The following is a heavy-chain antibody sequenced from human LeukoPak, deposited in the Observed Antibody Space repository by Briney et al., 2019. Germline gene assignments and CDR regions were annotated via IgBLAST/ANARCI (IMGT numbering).Heavy chain of an antibody. CDR3: GRYRYGSPIAQYNWFDP. CDR1: GGSISSGGYY. Sequence: PSQTLSLTCTVSGGSISSGGYYWSWIRQHPGKGLEWIGYIYYSGSTYYNPSLKSRVTISVDTSKNQFSLKLSSVTAADTAVYYCGRYRYGSPIAQYNWFDPWGQGTLVTVSS. CDR2: IYYSGST. D-gene: IGHD5-18*01. V-gene: IGHV4-31*03. J-gene: IGHJ5*02.